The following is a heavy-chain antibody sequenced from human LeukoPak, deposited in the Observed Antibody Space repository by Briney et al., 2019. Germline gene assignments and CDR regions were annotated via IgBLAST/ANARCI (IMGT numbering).Heavy chain of an antibody. CDR1: GGSISSYY. Sequence: PSETLSLTCTVSGGSISSYYWSWIRQPPGNGLEWIGYTYYSSSTNYNPALKTSVTISVDTHTNQISLNLRSVTAACTTVYDCAKGRVAFDIWGQGTMVTVSS. CDR3: AKGRVAFDI. V-gene: IGHV4-59*01. J-gene: IGHJ3*02. CDR2: TYYSSST.